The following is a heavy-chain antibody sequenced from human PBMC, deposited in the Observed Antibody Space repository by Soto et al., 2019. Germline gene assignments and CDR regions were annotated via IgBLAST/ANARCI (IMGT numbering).Heavy chain of an antibody. CDR3: ARDLWVEPELYYYGMDV. CDR2: IFYNGTT. D-gene: IGHD1-1*01. CDR1: GDSISSADYY. Sequence: QVQLQESGPGLVRPSQTLSLTCTVSGDSISSADYYWSWIRQTPGKGLEWIGHIFYNGTTYYNPSLKSRLTISVDTSKNHFSLRLTSVTAADTAVYYCARDLWVEPELYYYGMDVWGQGTTVTVSS. V-gene: IGHV4-30-4*01. J-gene: IGHJ6*02.